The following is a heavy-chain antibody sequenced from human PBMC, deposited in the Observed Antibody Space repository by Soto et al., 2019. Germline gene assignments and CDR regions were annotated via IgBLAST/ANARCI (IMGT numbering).Heavy chain of an antibody. CDR2: ISHDGRIE. CDR3: ARDGLPDDFRSGGYWFDP. V-gene: IGHV3-30-3*01. J-gene: IGHJ5*02. Sequence: QVHLVESGGGVVQPGRSLRLSCAASGFTFSSFALHWVRQAPGEGLEWVALISHDGRIENYADSVKGRFIISRDNSKNTLYMQMDSLGLEDTGVYYCARDGLPDDFRSGGYWFDPWGQGTQVTVSS. CDR1: GFTFSSFA. D-gene: IGHD3-3*01.